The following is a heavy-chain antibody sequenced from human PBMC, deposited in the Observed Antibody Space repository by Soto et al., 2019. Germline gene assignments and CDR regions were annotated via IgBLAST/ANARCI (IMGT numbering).Heavy chain of an antibody. Sequence: SVKVSCKASGGTFSSYAISWVRKAPGPGLEWMGGIIPIFGTANYAQKFQGRVTITADESTSTAYMELSSLRSEDTAVYYCARDEILTGVYYYGIDVGGQRNTDTVAS. CDR2: IIPIFGTA. D-gene: IGHD3-9*01. CDR1: GGTFSSYA. J-gene: IGHJ6*02. CDR3: ARDEILTGVYYYGIDV. V-gene: IGHV1-69*13.